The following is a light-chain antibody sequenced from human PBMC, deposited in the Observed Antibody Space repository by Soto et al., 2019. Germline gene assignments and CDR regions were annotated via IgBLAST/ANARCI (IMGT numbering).Light chain of an antibody. CDR3: NSYTGSSSNYV. V-gene: IGLV2-14*01. CDR1: SSDVGGYNY. CDR2: EVS. Sequence: QSVLTQPASVSGSPGQSITISCTGTSSDVGGYNYVSWYQHHPGKAPKLMIYEVSNRPSGVSYRFSGSKSGNTASLTISGLQAEDEADYYCNSYTGSSSNYVFGTGTKVTVL. J-gene: IGLJ1*01.